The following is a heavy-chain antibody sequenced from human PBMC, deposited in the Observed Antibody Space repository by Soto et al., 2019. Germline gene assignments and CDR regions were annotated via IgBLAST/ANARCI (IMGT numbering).Heavy chain of an antibody. CDR1: GYTFTSYG. Sequence: QVQLVQSGAEVKKPGASVKVSCKASGYTFTSYGISWVRQAPGQGLEWMGWISAYNGNTNYAQKLQGRVTMNTDTSTSTAYMELRSVRSDDTAVYYCARGTTVREWWNYYGMDVWGQGTTVTVSS. CDR3: ARGTTVREWWNYYGMDV. CDR2: ISAYNGNT. J-gene: IGHJ6*02. V-gene: IGHV1-18*01. D-gene: IGHD4-4*01.